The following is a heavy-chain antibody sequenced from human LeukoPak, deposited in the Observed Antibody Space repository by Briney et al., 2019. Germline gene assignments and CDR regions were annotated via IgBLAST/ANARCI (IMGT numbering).Heavy chain of an antibody. D-gene: IGHD6-25*01. V-gene: IGHV5-51*01. Sequence: GESLKISWKGSGYKFTNYWIAWVRQMPGQGLEWLGIIYPRDSDTRYSPSFQGQVTISVDTSIDTAYLQWSSVRASDTAMYYCARLLAAPYYINYWGQGTLVTVSS. J-gene: IGHJ4*02. CDR3: ARLLAAPYYINY. CDR2: IYPRDSDT. CDR1: GYKFTNYW.